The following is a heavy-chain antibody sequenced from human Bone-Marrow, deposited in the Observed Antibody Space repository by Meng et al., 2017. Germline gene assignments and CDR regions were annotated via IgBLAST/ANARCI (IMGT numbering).Heavy chain of an antibody. V-gene: IGHV4-34*01. J-gene: IGHJ4*02. Sequence: QAHPQQRGPGLLKPLESLSLPCVFSGGSFIDYFWSLIRQPRGKGLEWMGEIKHSGSTNYNPSLESRATISVDTSQNTLSLKLSSVTAADSAVYYCARGPTTMAHDFDYWGQGTLVTVSS. CDR3: ARGPTTMAHDFDY. CDR1: GGSFIDYF. CDR2: IKHSGST. D-gene: IGHD4-11*01.